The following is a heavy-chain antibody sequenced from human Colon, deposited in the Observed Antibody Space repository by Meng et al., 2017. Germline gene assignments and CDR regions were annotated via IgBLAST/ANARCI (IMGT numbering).Heavy chain of an antibody. CDR2: VSSNSYYI. V-gene: IGHV3-21*06. Sequence: ELQLVESGGGLFKPVGSLRLSCAASGFTFISYSMNWVRQASGKGLEWVSSVSSNSYYIYYADSVEGRFTISRDNAKNSLYLQMNSLRAEDTAVYYCARAEYGDLDFDHWGQGTLVTSPQ. CDR1: GFTFISYS. D-gene: IGHD4-17*01. J-gene: IGHJ4*02. CDR3: ARAEYGDLDFDH.